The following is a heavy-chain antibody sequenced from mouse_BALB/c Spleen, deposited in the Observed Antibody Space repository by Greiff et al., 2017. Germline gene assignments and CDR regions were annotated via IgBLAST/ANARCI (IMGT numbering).Heavy chain of an antibody. CDR1: GYAFSSYW. J-gene: IGHJ3*01. V-gene: IGHV1-80*01. D-gene: IGHD2-1*01. Sequence: QVQLQQSGAELVRPGSSVKISCKASGYAFSSYWMNWVKQRPGQGLEWIGQIYPGDGDTNYNGKFKGKATLTADKSSSTAYMQLSSLTSEDSAVYFCARSGGNYPAWFAYWGQGTLVTVSA. CDR3: ARSGGNYPAWFAY. CDR2: IYPGDGDT.